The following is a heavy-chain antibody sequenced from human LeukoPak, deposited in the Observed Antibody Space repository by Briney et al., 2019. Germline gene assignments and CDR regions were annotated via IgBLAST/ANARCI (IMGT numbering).Heavy chain of an antibody. CDR3: ARHPGSGPRFDF. Sequence: SETLSLTCTVSGGSISSSSYYWGWIRQPPGKGLEWIGSIYYSGSTYYNPSLKSRVTISVDTSKNQFSLKLSSVTAAGTAVYYCARHPGSGPRFDFWGQGTMVTVSS. CDR2: IYYSGST. V-gene: IGHV4-39*01. J-gene: IGHJ3*01. D-gene: IGHD3-10*01. CDR1: GGSISSSSYY.